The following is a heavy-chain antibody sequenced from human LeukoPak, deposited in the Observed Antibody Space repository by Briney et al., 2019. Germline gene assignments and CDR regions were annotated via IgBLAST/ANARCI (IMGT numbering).Heavy chain of an antibody. J-gene: IGHJ6*03. V-gene: IGHV6-1*01. CDR2: TYYRSKWYN. Sequence: SQTLSLTCAISGDSVSSNSAAWNWIRQSPSRGLEWLGRTYYRSKWYNDYAVSVKSRITINPDTSKNQFSLQLNSVTPEDTAVYYCARAGLPSSFNYYYYYYMDVWGKGTTVTVSS. CDR1: GDSVSSNSAA. D-gene: IGHD6-13*01. CDR3: ARAGLPSSFNYYYYYYMDV.